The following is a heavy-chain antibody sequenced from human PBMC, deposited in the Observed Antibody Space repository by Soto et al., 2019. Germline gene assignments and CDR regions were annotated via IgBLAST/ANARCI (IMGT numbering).Heavy chain of an antibody. D-gene: IGHD3-22*01. Sequence: QVQLVQSGAEVKKPGASVKVSCKASGYTFTSYAMHWVRQAPGQRLEWMGWINAGNGNTKYSQKFQGRVTITRDTSASTAYMELSSLGSEDTAVYYCARSIVVVTSFDYWGQGTLVTVSS. V-gene: IGHV1-3*01. CDR2: INAGNGNT. CDR3: ARSIVVVTSFDY. J-gene: IGHJ4*02. CDR1: GYTFTSYA.